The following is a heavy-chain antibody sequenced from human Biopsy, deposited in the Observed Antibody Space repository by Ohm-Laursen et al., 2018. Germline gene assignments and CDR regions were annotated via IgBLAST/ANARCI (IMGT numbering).Heavy chain of an antibody. CDR2: IDTINGGA. Sequence: ASVKVSCKASGYAFHTYYVHWVRQAPGHGLEWMGWIDTINGGARYAQKFQGKVTMTRDTSISTAYMELSRLTSDDTAVYYCARERDPWGQGTLVTVSS. J-gene: IGHJ5*02. CDR3: ARERDP. V-gene: IGHV1-2*02. CDR1: GYAFHTYY.